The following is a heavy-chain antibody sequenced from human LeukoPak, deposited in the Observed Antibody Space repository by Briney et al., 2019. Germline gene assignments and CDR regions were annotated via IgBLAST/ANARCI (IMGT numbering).Heavy chain of an antibody. J-gene: IGHJ4*02. D-gene: IGHD1-7*01. CDR3: ARDQNWNYEGGYFDY. Sequence: PSETLSLTCTVSGGSISSHYWSWIRQPPGKGLEWIGYIYYSGSTNYNPSLKSRVTISVDTSKNQFSLKLSSVTAADTAVYYCARDQNWNYEGGYFDYWGQGTLVTVSS. CDR1: GGSISSHY. CDR2: IYYSGST. V-gene: IGHV4-59*11.